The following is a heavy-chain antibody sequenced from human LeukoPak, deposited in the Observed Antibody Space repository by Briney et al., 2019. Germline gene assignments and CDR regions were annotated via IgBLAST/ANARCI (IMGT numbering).Heavy chain of an antibody. CDR2: IRSKAYGGTS. Sequence: GGSLRLSCTTSGFTFGEYPMSWIRQAPGKGLEWVGFIRSKAYGGTSEYAASVEGRFIISRDDSKSIAYLQMNSLKIEDTAVYYCSRYYGSWRRRYFDYWGQGTLVTVSS. V-gene: IGHV3-49*03. CDR3: SRYYGSWRRRYFDY. J-gene: IGHJ4*02. CDR1: GFTFGEYP. D-gene: IGHD3-10*01.